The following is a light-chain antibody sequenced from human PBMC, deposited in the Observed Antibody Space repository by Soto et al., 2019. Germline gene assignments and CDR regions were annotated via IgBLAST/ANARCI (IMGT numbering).Light chain of an antibody. V-gene: IGKV3-20*01. CDR1: QSVSSDY. CDR2: GAS. CDR3: QHYNSYPEA. Sequence: EVVLTQSPGTLSLSPGEGATLSCRASQSVSSDYLAWYQHKHGQAPRLLIHGASSRETGIPDRFSGSGAGTECTLTISSLQPDDFETYYCQHYNSYPEAFGQGTKVDIK. J-gene: IGKJ1*01.